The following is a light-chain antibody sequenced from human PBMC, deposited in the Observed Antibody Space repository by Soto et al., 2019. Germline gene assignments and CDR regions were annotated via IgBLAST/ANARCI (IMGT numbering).Light chain of an antibody. CDR1: QSISRH. V-gene: IGKV1-39*01. CDR3: QQSHSTPRT. Sequence: DIQMTQSPSSLSASVGDRVTITCRASQSISRHVNWYQQKPGKAPKLLMYGASSLQSGVPSRFSGSGSGTDFTLTISTLQPEDFATYYCQQSHSTPRTFGQGTKVEIK. CDR2: GAS. J-gene: IGKJ1*01.